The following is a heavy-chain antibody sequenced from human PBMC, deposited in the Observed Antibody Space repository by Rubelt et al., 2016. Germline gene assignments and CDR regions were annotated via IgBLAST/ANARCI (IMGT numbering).Heavy chain of an antibody. CDR2: IYHSGST. J-gene: IGHJ4*02. CDR3: ARQEEGRYFDY. CDR1: GYSISSGYY. Sequence: QVQLQESGPGLVKPSETLSLTCTVSGYSISSGYYWGWIRQPPGKGLEWIGSIYHSGSTYYNPSLKRRGTISVDTSKNQCSLKLSSVTAADTAVYYCARQEEGRYFDYWGQGTLVTVSS. V-gene: IGHV4-38-2*02.